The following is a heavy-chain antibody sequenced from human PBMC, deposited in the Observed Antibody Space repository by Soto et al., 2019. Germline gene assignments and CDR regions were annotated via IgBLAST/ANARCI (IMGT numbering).Heavy chain of an antibody. CDR3: AGADVAVAGTAFYYYYGMDV. CDR2: ISAYNGNT. CDR1: GYTFTSYG. D-gene: IGHD6-19*01. J-gene: IGHJ6*02. Sequence: QVQLVQSGAEVKKPGASVKVSCKASGYTFTSYGISWVRQAPGQGLEWMGWISAYNGNTNYAQKLQGRVTMTTDTSTSTAYMELRSLRSDDTAVYYCAGADVAVAGTAFYYYYGMDVWGQGTTVTVSS. V-gene: IGHV1-18*04.